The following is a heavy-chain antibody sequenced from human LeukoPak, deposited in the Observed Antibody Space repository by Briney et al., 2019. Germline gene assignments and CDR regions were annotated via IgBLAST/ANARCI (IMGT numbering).Heavy chain of an antibody. Sequence: PGGSLRLSCAASGFTFSSYSMNWVRQAPGKGLEWVSSISSSSYIYYADSVKGRFAISRDNAKNSLYLQMNSLRAEDTAVYYCARARGWLQPFDYWGQGTLVTVSS. D-gene: IGHD5-24*01. CDR2: ISSSSYI. V-gene: IGHV3-21*01. CDR3: ARARGWLQPFDY. J-gene: IGHJ4*02. CDR1: GFTFSSYS.